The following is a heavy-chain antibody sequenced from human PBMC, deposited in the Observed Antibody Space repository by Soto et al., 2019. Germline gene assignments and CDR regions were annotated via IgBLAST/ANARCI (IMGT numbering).Heavy chain of an antibody. D-gene: IGHD6-19*01. CDR3: ARDGRSSYSSGWYYFDY. CDR2: MNPNTGNS. CDR1: GYTFTSYD. Sequence: ASVKVSCKASGYTFTSYDIYWVRQATGQGLEWMGWMNPNTGNSGHAQKFQGRVTMTRDTSTSTVYMELSSLRSEDTAVYYCARDGRSSYSSGWYYFDYWGQGTLVTVSS. J-gene: IGHJ4*02. V-gene: IGHV1-8*01.